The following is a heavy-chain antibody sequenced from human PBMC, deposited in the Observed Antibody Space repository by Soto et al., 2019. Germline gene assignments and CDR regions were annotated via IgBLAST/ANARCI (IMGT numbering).Heavy chain of an antibody. Sequence: PSETLSLTCAVYGGSFSDYYWSWIRQPPGKGLEWIGEINHSGSTNYNPSLKSRVTISVDTSKNQFSLKLSSVTAADTAVYYCARIGGEYSSSEGSYNWFDPWGQGTLVTVSS. CDR3: ARIGGEYSSSEGSYNWFDP. CDR1: GGSFSDYY. V-gene: IGHV4-34*01. CDR2: INHSGST. J-gene: IGHJ5*02. D-gene: IGHD6-6*01.